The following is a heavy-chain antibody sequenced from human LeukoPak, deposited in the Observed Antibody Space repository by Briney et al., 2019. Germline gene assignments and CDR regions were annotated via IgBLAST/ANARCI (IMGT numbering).Heavy chain of an antibody. CDR3: IKDMGFDLLKDAFHI. Sequence: GRSLRLSCVGSGFSLDDYAMHGVRQVPGKGLEWVSSISWDSSNAAYADSVKGRFTISRDNAKNSLYLQMNSLRPEDTAFYYCIKDMGFDLLKDAFHIWGQGTLVTVSS. V-gene: IGHV3-9*01. CDR2: ISWDSSNA. J-gene: IGHJ3*02. CDR1: GFSLDDYA. D-gene: IGHD3-9*01.